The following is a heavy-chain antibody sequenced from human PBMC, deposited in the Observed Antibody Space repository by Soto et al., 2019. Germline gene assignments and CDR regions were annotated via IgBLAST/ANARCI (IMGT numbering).Heavy chain of an antibody. J-gene: IGHJ6*03. D-gene: IGHD4-4*01. V-gene: IGHV1-8*01. CDR1: GYTFTSYD. Sequence: GASVKVSCKASGYTFTSYDINWVRQATGQGLEWMGWMNPNSGNTGYAQKFQGRVTMTRNTSISTACMELSSLRSEDTAVYYCARSYSNLDYYYYYMDVWGKGTTVTVSS. CDR2: MNPNSGNT. CDR3: ARSYSNLDYYYYYMDV.